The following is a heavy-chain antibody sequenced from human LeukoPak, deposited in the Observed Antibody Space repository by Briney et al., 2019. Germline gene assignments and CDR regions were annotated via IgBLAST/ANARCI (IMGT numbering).Heavy chain of an antibody. CDR3: AKPARTDAFDI. CDR1: GLSFSDYV. Sequence: GGSLRLSCAASGLSFSDYVMSWVRQAPGKGLEWVSDISGSGGRTYYADSVKGRFTISRDNSKNTLYLQMNSLRAEDTAVYYCAKPARTDAFDIWGQGTMITVSS. D-gene: IGHD1-14*01. CDR2: ISGSGGRT. V-gene: IGHV3-23*01. J-gene: IGHJ3*02.